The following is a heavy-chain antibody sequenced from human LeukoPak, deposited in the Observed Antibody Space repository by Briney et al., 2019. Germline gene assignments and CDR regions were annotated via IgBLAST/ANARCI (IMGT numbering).Heavy chain of an antibody. CDR1: GYSISSGYY. D-gene: IGHD3-3*01. J-gene: IGHJ6*03. CDR3: ARDRVDAIFGVVIMGEYYMDV. Sequence: SETLSLTCTVSGYSISSGYYWGWIRQPPGKGLEWIGSIYHSGRTSYNPSLESRVTIPVDTSKNQFSLKLSSVTAAETAVYYCARDRVDAIFGVVIMGEYYMDVWGKGTTVTVSS. V-gene: IGHV4-38-2*02. CDR2: IYHSGRT.